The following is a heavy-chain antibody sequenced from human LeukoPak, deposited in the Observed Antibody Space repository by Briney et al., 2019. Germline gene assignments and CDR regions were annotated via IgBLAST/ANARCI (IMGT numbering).Heavy chain of an antibody. J-gene: IGHJ4*02. V-gene: IGHV3-49*04. Sequence: GGSLRLSCSTSGFTFGDYAMSWVRQAPGKGLEWVGFIQAKAYGGATRYAASVNGRFSISRDDSQSIANLQMNDLKTEDTAVYYCTRAPHPRCSSSGCYLDYWGQGTLVTVSS. CDR3: TRAPHPRCSSSGCYLDY. CDR1: GFTFGDYA. CDR2: IQAKAYGGAT. D-gene: IGHD2-2*01.